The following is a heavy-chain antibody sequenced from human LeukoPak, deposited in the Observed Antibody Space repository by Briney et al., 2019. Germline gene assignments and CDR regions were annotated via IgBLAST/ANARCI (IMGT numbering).Heavy chain of an antibody. V-gene: IGHV4-34*01. CDR3: ARLTSGTHPNFDY. CDR2: INHSGSS. Sequence: SETLSLTCAVYGGSFSGYYWSWIRQPPGKGLEWIGEINHSGSSNYNPSLKSRVIISVDTSKNQFSLKLSSVTAADTAVYYCARLTSGTHPNFDYWGQGTLVTVSS. CDR1: GGSFSGYY. J-gene: IGHJ4*02. D-gene: IGHD3-10*01.